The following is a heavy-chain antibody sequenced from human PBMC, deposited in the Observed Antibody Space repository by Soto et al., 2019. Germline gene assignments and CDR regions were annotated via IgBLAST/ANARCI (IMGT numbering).Heavy chain of an antibody. CDR1: GGTFSSYA. J-gene: IGHJ6*02. D-gene: IGHD1-26*01. CDR3: ARGGGWELLDSYYGMDV. Sequence: QVQLVQSGAEVKKPGSSVKVSCKASGGTFSSYAISWVRQAPGQGLEWMGGIIPIFGTANYAQKFQGRVTITADESTSTGDRELRGLRSEATAVYYGARGGGWELLDSYYGMDVWGQGTTVTVSS. CDR2: IIPIFGTA. V-gene: IGHV1-69*01.